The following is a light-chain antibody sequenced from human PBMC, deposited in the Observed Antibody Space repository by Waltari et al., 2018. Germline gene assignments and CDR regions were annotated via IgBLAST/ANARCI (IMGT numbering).Light chain of an antibody. V-gene: IGKV2-28*01. CDR3: LQDYNYPLT. J-gene: IGKJ4*01. Sequence: DIVMTQSPLSLSVTPGEPASISCRSSQSLLHSNGYNYLDWYLQKPGQSPQLLIYLGSNRASGVPDRFSGSGSGTDFSLTIDGLQPEDFATYYCLQDYNYPLTFGGGTKVEIK. CDR2: LGS. CDR1: QSLLHSNGYNY.